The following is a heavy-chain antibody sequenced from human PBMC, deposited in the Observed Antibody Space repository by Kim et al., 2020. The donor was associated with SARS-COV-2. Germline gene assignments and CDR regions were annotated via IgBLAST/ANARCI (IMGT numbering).Heavy chain of an antibody. V-gene: IGHV3-23*01. CDR2: LIGGCATP. CDR3: ATDVMPLQISSALGY. J-gene: IGHJ4*02. D-gene: IGHD1-1*01. CDR1: GITFSAYA. Sequence: GGSLRLSCTASGITFSAYAMTWVRQAPGKGLEWVSALIGGCATPFYADSLKGRFTISRDNSKNTVYLRLFSLTAEDTAVYYCATDVMPLQISSALGYSGQGTPVTVSS.